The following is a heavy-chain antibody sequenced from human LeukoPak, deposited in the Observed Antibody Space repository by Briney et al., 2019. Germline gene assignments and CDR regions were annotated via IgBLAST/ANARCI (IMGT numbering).Heavy chain of an antibody. CDR3: AKDLRRSSGWYDAFDI. CDR1: GFTFSSYA. CDR2: ISDSGGST. V-gene: IGHV3-23*01. J-gene: IGHJ3*02. D-gene: IGHD6-19*01. Sequence: GGSLRLSCAASGFTFSSYAMSWVRQAPGKGLVWVSIISDSGGSTYYADSVKGRFTISRDNPKNTLYLQMNSLRAEETAVYYCAKDLRRSSGWYDAFDIWGQGTMVTVSS.